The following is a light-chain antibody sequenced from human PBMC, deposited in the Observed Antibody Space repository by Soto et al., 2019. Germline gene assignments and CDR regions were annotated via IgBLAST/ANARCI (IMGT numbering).Light chain of an antibody. Sequence: ELVLTQSPATLSLSPGERATLSCRASQSVSSYLAWYQQKPGQAPRLLIYDASNRATGIPARFSGSGSGTDFTLTISSLEPEDFAVYYCQQRSNWPSFTVGPGTKVDI. CDR2: DAS. CDR3: QQRSNWPSFT. CDR1: QSVSSY. V-gene: IGKV3-11*01. J-gene: IGKJ3*01.